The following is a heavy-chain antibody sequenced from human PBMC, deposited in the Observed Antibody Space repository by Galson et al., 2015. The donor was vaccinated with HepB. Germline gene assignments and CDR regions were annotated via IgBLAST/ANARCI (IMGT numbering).Heavy chain of an antibody. CDR3: SRGDRYGTRDYYSAMDV. CDR2: ISYDGSNK. J-gene: IGHJ6*02. Sequence: SLRLSCAASGFTFSSYAMHWVRQAPGKGLEWVAVISYDGSNKYDADSVKGRRTITIDNSNNTLYLQMNILRAEDTAMYFCSRGDRYGTRDYYSAMDVWGQGTTVIVS. V-gene: IGHV3-30-3*01. CDR1: GFTFSSYA. D-gene: IGHD5-18*01.